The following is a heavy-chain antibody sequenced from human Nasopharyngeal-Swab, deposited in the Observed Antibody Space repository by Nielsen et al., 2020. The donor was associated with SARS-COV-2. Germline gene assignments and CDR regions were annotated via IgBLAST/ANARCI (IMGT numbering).Heavy chain of an antibody. CDR1: GYTFTSYY. CDR2: INPSGGST. J-gene: IGHJ4*02. V-gene: IGHV1-46*01. CDR3: ARDRGYSYGTYYFDY. D-gene: IGHD5-18*01. Sequence: ASVKVSCKASGYTFTSYYMHWVRQAPGQGLEWMGIINPSGGSTSYAQKFQGRVTITADKSTSTAYMELSSLRSEDTAVYYCARDRGYSYGTYYFDYWGQGTLVTVSS.